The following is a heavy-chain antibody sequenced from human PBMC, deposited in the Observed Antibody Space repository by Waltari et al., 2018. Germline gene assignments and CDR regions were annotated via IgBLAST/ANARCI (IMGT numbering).Heavy chain of an antibody. CDR2: NYYSGRS. CDR3: AGEEGFGIAAAEGY. Sequence: QLQLQESGPGLVKPSETLSLTCTVSGGSISSSSYYWGWIRQPPGRGLEWIGGNYYSGRSNNKRSLKSRVTISVDTSKNQCALKLSSVTAADTAVYYCAGEEGFGIAAAEGYWGQGTLVTVSS. V-gene: IGHV4-39*07. J-gene: IGHJ4*02. CDR1: GGSISSSSYY. D-gene: IGHD6-13*01.